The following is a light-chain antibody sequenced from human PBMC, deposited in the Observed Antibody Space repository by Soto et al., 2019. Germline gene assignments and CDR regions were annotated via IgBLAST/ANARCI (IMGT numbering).Light chain of an antibody. V-gene: IGLV2-11*01. J-gene: IGLJ2*01. CDR1: SSDVGGHNY. Sequence: QSALTQPRSVSGSPGQSVTISCTGTSSDVGGHNYVSWYQHHPGKAPKLMIYDVSKRPSGVPDRFSGSKSGNTASLAISGLHAEDEADYYCCSYAGSYSVVFGGGTKLTVL. CDR3: CSYAGSYSVV. CDR2: DVS.